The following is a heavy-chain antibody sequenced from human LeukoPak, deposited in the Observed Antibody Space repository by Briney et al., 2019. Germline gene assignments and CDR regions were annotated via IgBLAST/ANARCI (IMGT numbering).Heavy chain of an antibody. CDR3: AKGLWFGESDNWFDP. V-gene: IGHV3-47*02. D-gene: IGHD3-10*01. CDR2: IGTGGDT. Sequence: GGSLRLSCAASGFAFSSYVLHWVRRAPGKGPEWVSAIGTGGDTYYADSVMGRFTISRDNAKNSLYLQMNSLRAEDTAVYYCAKGLWFGESDNWFDPWGQGTLVTVSS. J-gene: IGHJ5*02. CDR1: GFAFSSYV.